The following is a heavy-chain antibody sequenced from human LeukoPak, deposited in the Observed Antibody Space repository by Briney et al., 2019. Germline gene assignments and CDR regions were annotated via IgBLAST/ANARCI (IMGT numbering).Heavy chain of an antibody. V-gene: IGHV1-18*01. Sequence: GASVKVSCKASGYTFTTDGITWVRQAPGQGLEWMGWISAYNGNTNYAQKLQGRVTMTTDTSTSTAYMELRSLRSDDTAVYYCARALVDGYKELGYWGQGTLVTVSS. J-gene: IGHJ4*02. D-gene: IGHD5-24*01. CDR1: GYTFTTDG. CDR3: ARALVDGYKELGY. CDR2: ISAYNGNT.